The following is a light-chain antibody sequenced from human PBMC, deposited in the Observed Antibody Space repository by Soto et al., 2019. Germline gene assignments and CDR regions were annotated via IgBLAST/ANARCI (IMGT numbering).Light chain of an antibody. CDR1: QGISSA. Sequence: AIQLTQPPSSLSASVGDRVTITCRASQGISSALAWYQQKPGKAPKLLIYDVSTLEYGFPSRFSGSGSGTEFTRTISSLQPEDFATYYSQQFNSYPHTFGQGTKLEI. V-gene: IGKV1-13*02. CDR2: DVS. CDR3: QQFNSYPHT. J-gene: IGKJ2*01.